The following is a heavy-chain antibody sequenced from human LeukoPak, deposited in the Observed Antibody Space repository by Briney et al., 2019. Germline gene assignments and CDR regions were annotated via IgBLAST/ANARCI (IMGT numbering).Heavy chain of an antibody. CDR2: ISYDGSNK. Sequence: GGSLRLSCAASGFTFSSYAMHWVRQAPGKGLEWVAVISYDGSNKYYADSVKGRFTISRDNSKNTLYLQMNSLRAEDTAVYYCARDLYRIVVVPHYFDYWGQGTLVTVSS. CDR1: GFTFSSYA. V-gene: IGHV3-30*04. J-gene: IGHJ4*02. CDR3: ARDLYRIVVVPHYFDY. D-gene: IGHD3-22*01.